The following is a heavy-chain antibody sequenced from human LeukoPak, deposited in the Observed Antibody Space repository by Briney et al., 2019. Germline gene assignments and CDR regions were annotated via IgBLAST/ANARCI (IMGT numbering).Heavy chain of an antibody. D-gene: IGHD3-10*01. V-gene: IGHV1-2*02. Sequence: ASVKVSCKASGYTFTGYYMHWVRQAPGQGLEWMGWINPNSGGTNYAQKFQGRVTMTRDTSISTAYVELSRLRSDDTAVYYCAREMVRGFYGMDVWGQGTTVTVSS. CDR2: INPNSGGT. CDR1: GYTFTGYY. J-gene: IGHJ6*02. CDR3: AREMVRGFYGMDV.